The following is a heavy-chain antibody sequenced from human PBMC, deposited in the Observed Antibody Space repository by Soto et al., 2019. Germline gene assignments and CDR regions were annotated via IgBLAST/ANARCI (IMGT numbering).Heavy chain of an antibody. CDR1: GGSISGSYYY. V-gene: IGHV4-39*01. CDR3: ARVRSPEQRYWFDP. D-gene: IGHD6-25*01. J-gene: IGHJ5*02. CDR2: VFYTGFT. Sequence: SETLSLTCAVSGGSISGSYYYWGWLRQSPGKGPEWIGSVFYTGFTSYNPSLESRVSVSVDTSKNQFSLRLSSVTAADTAVYYCARVRSPEQRYWFDPWGQGTLVTVSS.